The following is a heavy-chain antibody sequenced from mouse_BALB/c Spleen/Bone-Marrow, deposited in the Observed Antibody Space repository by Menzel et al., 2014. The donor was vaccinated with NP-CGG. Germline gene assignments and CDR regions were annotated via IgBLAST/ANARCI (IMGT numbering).Heavy chain of an antibody. D-gene: IGHD2-1*01. CDR2: INPGGGGT. V-gene: IGHV1-54*01. CDR1: GYAFTNYL. J-gene: IGHJ3*01. Sequence: QVQLQQSGAELVRPGTSVKVSCKASGYAFTNYLIEWVKKRPGQGLEWIGVINPGGGGTTYNEKFKDKATLTADNSSSTAYMQLSSLTFDDXTXYFCARAIYYXXXXXXXXXXWGQGTLVTXSA. CDR3: ARAIYYXXXXXXXXXX.